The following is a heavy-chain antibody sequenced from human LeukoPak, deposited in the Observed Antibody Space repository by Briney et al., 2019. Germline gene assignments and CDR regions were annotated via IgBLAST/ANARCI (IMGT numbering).Heavy chain of an antibody. CDR1: GFTFSSYA. CDR3: AKEAHLGILPAGFFQH. D-gene: IGHD6-6*01. Sequence: GGSLRLSCAASGFTFSSYAMSWVRQAPGKGLEWVSAISGSGGSTYYADSVKGRFTISRDNSKSTLYLQMNSLRAGDTAVYFFAKEAHLGILPAGFFQHWGQGSPVTVPS. J-gene: IGHJ1*01. CDR2: ISGSGGST. V-gene: IGHV3-23*01.